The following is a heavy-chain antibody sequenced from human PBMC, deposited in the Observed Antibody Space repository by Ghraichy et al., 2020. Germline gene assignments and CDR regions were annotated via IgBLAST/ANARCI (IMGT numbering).Heavy chain of an antibody. CDR1: GYTFTSYG. CDR3: ARSYYDFWSGYHPFYYYYGMDV. D-gene: IGHD3-3*01. V-gene: IGHV1-18*01. CDR2: ISAYNGNT. J-gene: IGHJ6*02. Sequence: ASVKVSCKASGYTFTSYGISWVRQAPGQGLEWMGWISAYNGNTNYAQKLQGRVTMTTDTSTSTAYMELRSLRSDDTAVYYCARSYYDFWSGYHPFYYYYGMDVWGQGTTVTVSS.